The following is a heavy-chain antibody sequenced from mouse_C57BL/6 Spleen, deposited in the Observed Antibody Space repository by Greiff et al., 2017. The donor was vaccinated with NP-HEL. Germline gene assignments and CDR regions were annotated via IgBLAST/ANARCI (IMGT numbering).Heavy chain of an antibody. CDR3: ARGPYYYGTNYFDY. D-gene: IGHD1-1*01. Sequence: EVKLVESGPGLVKPSQSLSLTCSVTGYSITSGYYWNWIRQFPGNKLEWMGYISDDGSTNYNQSLKNRISITRDKSKNQFFLKLNSVTTEDTATYYCARGPYYYGTNYFDYWGQGTTLTVSS. V-gene: IGHV3-6*01. CDR1: GYSITSGYY. J-gene: IGHJ2*01. CDR2: ISDDGST.